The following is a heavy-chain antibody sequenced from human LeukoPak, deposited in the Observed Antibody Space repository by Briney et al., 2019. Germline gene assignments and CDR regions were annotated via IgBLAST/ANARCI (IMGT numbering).Heavy chain of an antibody. CDR1: GGSISSSSDY. CDR2: IYYSGST. V-gene: IGHV4-39*01. D-gene: IGHD3-9*01. Sequence: SETLSLTCTVSGGSISSSSDYWGWIRQPPGKGLEWIGSIYYSGSTYYNPSLKSRVTISVDTPKNQFSLKLSSVTAADTAVYYCARRPYYDISTGLYYFDYWGQGTLVTVSS. CDR3: ARRPYYDISTGLYYFDY. J-gene: IGHJ4*02.